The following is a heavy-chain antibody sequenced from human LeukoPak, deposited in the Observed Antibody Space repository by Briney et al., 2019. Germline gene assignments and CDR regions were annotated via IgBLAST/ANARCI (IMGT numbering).Heavy chain of an antibody. J-gene: IGHJ4*02. CDR3: ARDQYSYYYDSSGFLTDY. D-gene: IGHD3-22*01. V-gene: IGHV4-39*07. CDR1: GGSISSSSYY. Sequence: SETLSLTRTVSGGSISSSSYYWGWIRQPPGKGLEWIGSIYYSGSTYYNPSLKSRVTISVDTSKNQFSLKLSSVTAADTAVYYCARDQYSYYYDSSGFLTDYWGQGTLVTVSS. CDR2: IYYSGST.